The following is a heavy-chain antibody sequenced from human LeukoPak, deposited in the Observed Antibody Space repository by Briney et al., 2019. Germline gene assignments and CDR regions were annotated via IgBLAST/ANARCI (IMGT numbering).Heavy chain of an antibody. CDR3: ARLTGYYDILTGYQYYFDY. D-gene: IGHD3-9*01. V-gene: IGHV4-59*08. J-gene: IGHJ4*02. Sequence: SETLSLTCTVSGGSISSYYWSWIRQPPGKGLEWIGYIYYSGSTNYNPSLKSRVTISVDTSKNQFSLKLSSVTAADTAVYYCARLTGYYDILTGYQYYFDYWGQGTLVTVSS. CDR2: IYYSGST. CDR1: GGSISSYY.